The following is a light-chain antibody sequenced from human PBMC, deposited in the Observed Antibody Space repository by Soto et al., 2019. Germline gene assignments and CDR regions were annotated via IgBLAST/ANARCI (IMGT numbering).Light chain of an antibody. J-gene: IGKJ5*01. CDR1: QSVRSDY. CDR2: AAS. V-gene: IGKV3-20*01. Sequence: EIVLTQSPGTLSLSPGERATLSCRPSQSVRSDYLAWYQWKPGQALRLLIYAASSRATGSPDRFSGVGSGTDLTLTISRLEPEDFAVNYCQQYGYSPITFGQGTRLDIK. CDR3: QQYGYSPIT.